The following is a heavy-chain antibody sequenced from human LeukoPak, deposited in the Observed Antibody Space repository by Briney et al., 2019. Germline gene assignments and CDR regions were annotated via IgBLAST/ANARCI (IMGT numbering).Heavy chain of an antibody. CDR2: IIPIFGTA. Sequence: GSSVKVSCKASGGTFSSYAISWVRQAPGQGLEWMGGIIPIFGTANYAQKFQGRVTISTDESTSTAYMELSSLRSEDTAVYYCASSSSVVPAAPVDYWGQGTLVTVSS. J-gene: IGHJ4*02. V-gene: IGHV1-69*05. CDR1: GGTFSSYA. D-gene: IGHD2-2*01. CDR3: ASSSSVVPAAPVDY.